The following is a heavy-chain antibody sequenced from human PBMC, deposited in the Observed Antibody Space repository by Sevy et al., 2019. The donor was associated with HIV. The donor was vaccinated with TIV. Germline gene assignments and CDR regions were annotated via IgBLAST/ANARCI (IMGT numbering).Heavy chain of an antibody. Sequence: GGSLRLSCAASGFTFSGSAMHWVRQASGKGLEWVGRIRSKANSYATAYAASVKGRFTISRDDSKNTAYLQMNSLKTEDTAVYYCTRHSDHLRFLELLTSFDPWGQGTLVTVS. CDR1: GFTFSGSA. CDR2: IRSKANSYAT. V-gene: IGHV3-73*01. D-gene: IGHD3-3*01. CDR3: TRHSDHLRFLELLTSFDP. J-gene: IGHJ5*02.